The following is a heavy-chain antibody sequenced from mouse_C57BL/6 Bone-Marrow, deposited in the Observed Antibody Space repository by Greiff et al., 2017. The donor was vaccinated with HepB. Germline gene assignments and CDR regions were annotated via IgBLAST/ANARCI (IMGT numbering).Heavy chain of an antibody. CDR3: ARECYYYGRSYENYVDY. V-gene: IGHV1-64*01. J-gene: IGHJ2*01. CDR1: GYTFTSYW. D-gene: IGHD1-1*01. CDR2: IRPSSGST. Sequence: QVQLKQPGAELVKPGASLKLSCKASGYTFTSYWMHWVQQRPGQGLEWIGMIRPSSGSTNYTEKFKSKATLTVDKSSSKAYMQLSSLTSEDPAVYYCARECYYYGRSYENYVDYWGQGTTLTVSS.